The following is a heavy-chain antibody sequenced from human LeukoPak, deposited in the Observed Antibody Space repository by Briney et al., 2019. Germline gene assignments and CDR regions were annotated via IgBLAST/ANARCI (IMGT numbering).Heavy chain of an antibody. Sequence: ASVKVSCKASGYTFTYYYIHWMRRAPGQGLEWMGWINPDSSDTSYAQKFQGRVTMTRDTPISTVYVELSRLRSDDTAVYYCARSDSYTWFDPWGQGTLVTVSS. J-gene: IGHJ5*02. V-gene: IGHV1-2*02. CDR3: ARSDSYTWFDP. CDR2: INPDSSDT. CDR1: GYTFTYYY. D-gene: IGHD2-15*01.